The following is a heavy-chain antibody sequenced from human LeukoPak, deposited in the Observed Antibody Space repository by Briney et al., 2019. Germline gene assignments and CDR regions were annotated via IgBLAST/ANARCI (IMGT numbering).Heavy chain of an antibody. CDR1: GYNFLSYW. Sequence: GESLKISCKASGYNFLSYWIGWVRQMPGKGLEWMGVNYPEDSDTKYSPSFQGHVTISADKSINTAYLQWNSLKSSDTAMYFCARHGSRWLQSAFGYWGQGALVTVSS. D-gene: IGHD5-24*01. CDR3: ARHGSRWLQSAFGY. J-gene: IGHJ4*02. CDR2: NYPEDSDT. V-gene: IGHV5-51*01.